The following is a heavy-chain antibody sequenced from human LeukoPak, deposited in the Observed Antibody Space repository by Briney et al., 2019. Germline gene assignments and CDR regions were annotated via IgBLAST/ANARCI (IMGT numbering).Heavy chain of an antibody. CDR3: AREVYRPAVDRAGFDY. D-gene: IGHD1-14*01. CDR2: IYYSGST. CDR1: GGSISSGGYY. V-gene: IGHV4-31*03. J-gene: IGHJ4*02. Sequence: PSETLSLTCTVSGGSISSGGYYWSWIRQHPGKGLEWIGYIYYSGSTYYNPSLKSRVTISVVTSKNQFSLKLSSVTAADTAVYYCAREVYRPAVDRAGFDYWGQGTLVTVSS.